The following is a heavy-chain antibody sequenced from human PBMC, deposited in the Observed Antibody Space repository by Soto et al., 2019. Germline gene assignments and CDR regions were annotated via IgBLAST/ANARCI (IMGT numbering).Heavy chain of an antibody. V-gene: IGHV3-30-3*01. CDR1: VFTLCTYA. CDR2: ISYDGSNT. D-gene: IGHD2-2*01. J-gene: IGHJ4*02. Sequence: GGSLTLSSAVSVFTLCTYAMHCVREAPGKGLKWVADISYDGSNTYYADSVKGRFTISRDNMLYLQMNSLRAEDTAVYYCARDQVRSITCQLDYWGQGTLVTVSS. CDR3: ARDQVRSITCQLDY.